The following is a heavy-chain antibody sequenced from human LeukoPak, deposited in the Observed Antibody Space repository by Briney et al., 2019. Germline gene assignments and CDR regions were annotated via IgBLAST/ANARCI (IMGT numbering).Heavy chain of an antibody. CDR1: GFTFSDYG. J-gene: IGHJ4*02. CDR3: AKEGTASKPSDLDY. CDR2: IRYDGSNE. D-gene: IGHD1/OR15-1a*01. Sequence: GGSLRLSCAASGFTFSDYGMHWVRQAPGKGLEWVAFIRYDGSNEYYADSVKGRFTISRDSPKNTLYQQMNSLRAEDTAVYYCAKEGTASKPSDLDYWGQGTLVTVSS. V-gene: IGHV3-30*02.